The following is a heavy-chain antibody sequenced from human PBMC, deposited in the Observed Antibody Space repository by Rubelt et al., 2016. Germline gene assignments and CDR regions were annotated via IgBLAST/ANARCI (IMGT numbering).Heavy chain of an antibody. D-gene: IGHD2-2*01. CDR2: IYSGGTT. Sequence: QAPGKGLECVSIIYSGGTTYYADSVKGRFTIFRDNAKNTLYLEMNSLGAEDTAVYYCASNVGYCSSTSCYGGWGQGTLVTVSS. J-gene: IGHJ4*02. V-gene: IGHV3-66*01. CDR3: ASNVGYCSSTSCYGG.